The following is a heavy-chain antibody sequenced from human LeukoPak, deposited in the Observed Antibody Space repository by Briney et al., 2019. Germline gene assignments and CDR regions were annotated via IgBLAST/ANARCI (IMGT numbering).Heavy chain of an antibody. V-gene: IGHV1-2*04. CDR2: INPNSGGT. Sequence: ASVKVSCKASGYTFTGYYMHWVRQAPGQGLEWMGRINPNSGGTNYAQKFQGWVTMTRDTSISTAYMELSRLRSDDTAVYYCARGEPSYSSGWLIDYWGQGTLVTVSS. CDR3: ARGEPSYSSGWLIDY. D-gene: IGHD6-19*01. CDR1: GYTFTGYY. J-gene: IGHJ4*02.